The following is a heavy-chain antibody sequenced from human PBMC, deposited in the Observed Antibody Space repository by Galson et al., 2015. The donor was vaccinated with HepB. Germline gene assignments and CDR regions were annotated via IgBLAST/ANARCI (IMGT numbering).Heavy chain of an antibody. CDR3: ARDGRYCSSTSCYLALTDY. Sequence: SLRLSCAASGFTVSSNYMSWVRQAPGKGLEWVSVIYSGGSTYYADSVKGRFTISRGNSKNTLYLQMNSLRAEDTAVYYCARDGRYCSSTSCYLALTDYWGQGTLVTVSS. V-gene: IGHV3-53*01. D-gene: IGHD2-2*01. CDR1: GFTVSSNY. J-gene: IGHJ4*02. CDR2: IYSGGST.